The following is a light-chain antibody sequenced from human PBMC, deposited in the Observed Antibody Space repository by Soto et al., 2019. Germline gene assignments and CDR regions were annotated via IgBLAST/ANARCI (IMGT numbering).Light chain of an antibody. CDR2: DAS. CDR3: HQYNKWPPIT. CDR1: HSFGNSY. Sequence: IVLTQSPGTLSLSPGERATLSCRASHSFGNSYLAWYQQKPGQAPRLLIYDASSRATGIPDRFSGSGSGTEFTLTISNLQSEDFAVYYCHQYNKWPPITFGQGTRLEI. J-gene: IGKJ5*01. V-gene: IGKV3-20*01.